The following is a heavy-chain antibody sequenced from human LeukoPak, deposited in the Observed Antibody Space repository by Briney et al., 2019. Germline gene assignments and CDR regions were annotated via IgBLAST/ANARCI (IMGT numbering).Heavy chain of an antibody. D-gene: IGHD6-13*01. CDR1: GGSISSYY. CDR3: ARVGRYSSSWYSANWFDP. J-gene: IGHJ5*02. Sequence: SETLSLTCTVSGGSISSYYWSWIRQPPGKGLEWIGYIYYSGSTNYNPSLKSRVTISVDTSKNQFSLKLSSVTAADTAVYYCARVGRYSSSWYSANWFDPWGQGTLVTVSS. CDR2: IYYSGST. V-gene: IGHV4-59*01.